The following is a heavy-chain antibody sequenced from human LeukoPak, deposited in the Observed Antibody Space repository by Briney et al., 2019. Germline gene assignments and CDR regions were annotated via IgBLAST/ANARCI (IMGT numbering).Heavy chain of an antibody. D-gene: IGHD3-9*01. Sequence: GGSLRLSCAASGFTFSNAWMSWVRQAPEKGLEWVGRIKSKTDGGTTDYAAPVKGRFTISRDDSKNTLYLQMNSLKTEDTAVYYCTTIRKYYDILAGYYNGDYWGQGTLVTVSS. J-gene: IGHJ4*02. CDR2: IKSKTDGGTT. V-gene: IGHV3-15*01. CDR3: TTIRKYYDILAGYYNGDY. CDR1: GFTFSNAW.